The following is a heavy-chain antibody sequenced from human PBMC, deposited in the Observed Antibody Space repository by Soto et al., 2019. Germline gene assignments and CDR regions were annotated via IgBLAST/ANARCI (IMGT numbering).Heavy chain of an antibody. D-gene: IGHD6-19*01. CDR3: AKEYNSGWVDY. CDR1: GFTFSYYG. Sequence: QVQLVESGGGVVQPGRSLRLACAASGFTFSYYGMHWVRQAPGKGLEWVAVISSDGGSEYYADSVKGRFTISRDNSKNTVLLQMNSLRLDDTAVYYCAKEYNSGWVDYWGQGTLVTVSS. CDR2: ISSDGGSE. V-gene: IGHV3-30*18. J-gene: IGHJ4*02.